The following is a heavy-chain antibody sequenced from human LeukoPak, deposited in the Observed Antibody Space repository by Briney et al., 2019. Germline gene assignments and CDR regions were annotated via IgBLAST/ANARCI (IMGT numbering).Heavy chain of an antibody. V-gene: IGHV3-73*01. D-gene: IGHD6-6*01. CDR3: TRQFIAARPVYYYYMDV. CDR2: IRSKANSYAT. Sequence: GGSLRLSCAASGFTFSGSAMHWVRQASGKGLEWVGRIRSKANSYATAYAASVKGRFTISRDDSKNTAYLQMNSLKTEDTVVYYCTRQFIAARPVYYYYMDVWGKGTTVTVSS. J-gene: IGHJ6*03. CDR1: GFTFSGSA.